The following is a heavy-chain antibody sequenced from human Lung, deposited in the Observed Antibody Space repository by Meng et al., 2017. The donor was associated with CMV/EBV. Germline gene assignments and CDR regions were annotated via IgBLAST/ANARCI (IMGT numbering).Heavy chain of an antibody. Sequence: ASXXVSCKTSGYTFTGYYLHWVRQALGQGLEWMGCVNPYRGDTNSEQRFQGRVTMTWDTSISTAYMELRQMRFDDTAVYYCARGGFQLERREAALENWGQGTMVTVSS. CDR2: VNPYRGDT. D-gene: IGHD1-1*01. J-gene: IGHJ3*01. CDR1: GYTFTGYY. CDR3: ARGGFQLERREAALEN. V-gene: IGHV1-2*02.